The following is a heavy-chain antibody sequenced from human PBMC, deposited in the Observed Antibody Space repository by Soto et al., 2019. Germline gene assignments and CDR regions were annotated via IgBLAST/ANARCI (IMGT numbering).Heavy chain of an antibody. V-gene: IGHV4-4*07. CDR2: IYATGTT. CDR3: VRDGTKTLRDWFDP. CDR1: GASISGFY. D-gene: IGHD1-1*01. Sequence: SETLSLTCTVSGASISGFYCSWIRKSAGKGLEWIGRIYATGTTDYNPSLKSRVMMSVDTSKKQFSLKLRSVTAADTAVYYCVRDGTKTLRDWFDPWGQGISVTVSS. J-gene: IGHJ5*02.